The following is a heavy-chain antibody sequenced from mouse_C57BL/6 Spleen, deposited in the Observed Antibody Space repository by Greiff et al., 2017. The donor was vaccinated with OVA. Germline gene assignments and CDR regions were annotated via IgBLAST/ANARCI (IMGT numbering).Heavy chain of an antibody. CDR1: GYTFTSYW. J-gene: IGHJ2*01. CDR2: IDPSDSYT. Sequence: QVQLQQPGAELVMPGASVKLSCKASGYTFTSYWMHWVKQRPGHGLEWIGEIDPSDSYTNYNQKLKGKSTLNVDKSSSTANRQLSSLSSEDSAVYYCARWLTGTPYFDYWGQGTTLTVSS. V-gene: IGHV1-69*01. CDR3: ARWLTGTPYFDY. D-gene: IGHD4-1*01.